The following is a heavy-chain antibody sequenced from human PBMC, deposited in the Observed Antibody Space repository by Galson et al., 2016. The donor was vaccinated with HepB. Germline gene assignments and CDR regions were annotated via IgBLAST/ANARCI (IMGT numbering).Heavy chain of an antibody. V-gene: IGHV3-9*01. CDR2: ISWNGETV. Sequence: SLRLSCAASGFTFDDFAMHWVRQAPGKGLEWVSGISWNGETVSYADSVRGRFTISRDNTKNSLHLQMNSLRSDDTAVYYCVKDGDTGYDWSFNYFDHWGQGTLVTVSS. J-gene: IGHJ4*02. D-gene: IGHD5-12*01. CDR1: GFTFDDFA. CDR3: VKDGDTGYDWSFNYFDH.